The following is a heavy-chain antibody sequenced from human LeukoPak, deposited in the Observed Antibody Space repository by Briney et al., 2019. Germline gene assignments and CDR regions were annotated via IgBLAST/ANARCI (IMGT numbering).Heavy chain of an antibody. V-gene: IGHV7-4-1*02. D-gene: IGHD6-13*01. J-gene: IGHJ6*03. CDR3: ARDQSSSWSHYYYMDV. CDR1: GYTFTSYA. CDR2: INTNTGNP. Sequence: ASVKVSCKASGYTFTSYAMNWVRQAPGQGLERMGWINTNTGNPTYAQGFTGRFVFSLDTPVSTAYLQISSLKAEDTAVYYCARDQSSSWSHYYYMDVWGKGTTVTVSS.